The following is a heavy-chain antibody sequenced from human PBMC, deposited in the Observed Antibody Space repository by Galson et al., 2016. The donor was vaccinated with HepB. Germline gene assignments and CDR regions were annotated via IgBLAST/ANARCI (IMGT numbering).Heavy chain of an antibody. CDR1: GGSISSSSYY. Sequence: SETLSLTCTVPGGSISSSSYYWAWLRQPPGKGLEWTGNIYYTGDSYKNPSLKSRLTISVDTSKNQFSLKLNSVIAADTAVYYCVRHMKGGGPIPSFDYWGQGTLVTVSS. CDR2: IYYTGDS. CDR3: VRHMKGGGPIPSFDY. D-gene: IGHD2-2*02. J-gene: IGHJ4*02. V-gene: IGHV4-39*01.